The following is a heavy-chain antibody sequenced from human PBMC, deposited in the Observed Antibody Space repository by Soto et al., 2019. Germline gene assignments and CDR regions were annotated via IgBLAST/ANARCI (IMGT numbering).Heavy chain of an antibody. CDR1: DGSISSGGYY. D-gene: IGHD3-10*01. J-gene: IGHJ4*02. V-gene: IGHV4-31*03. CDR3: ARVYNGSGTFDY. Sequence: SETLSLTCTVSDGSISSGGYYCSWISQHPGKGLEWIGYIYYSGSTYYNPSLKSRVTISVDTSKNQFSLKLSSVTAADTAVYYCARVYNGSGTFDYWGQGTLVTVSS. CDR2: IYYSGST.